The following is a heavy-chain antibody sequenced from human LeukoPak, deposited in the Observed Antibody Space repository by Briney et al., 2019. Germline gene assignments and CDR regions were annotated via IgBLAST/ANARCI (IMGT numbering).Heavy chain of an antibody. CDR1: GGSISSGGYS. V-gene: IGHV4-30-2*01. Sequence: SETLSLTCTVSGGSISSGGYSWSWIRQPPGKGLEWIGYIYHSGSTYYNPSLKSRVTISVDRSKNQFSLKLSSVTAADTAVYYCARVEMATIFFDYWGQGTLVTVSS. CDR2: IYHSGST. J-gene: IGHJ4*02. D-gene: IGHD5-24*01. CDR3: ARVEMATIFFDY.